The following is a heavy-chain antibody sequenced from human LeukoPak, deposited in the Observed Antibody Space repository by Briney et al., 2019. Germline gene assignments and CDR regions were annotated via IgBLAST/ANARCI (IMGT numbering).Heavy chain of an antibody. CDR2: ISGSGGST. D-gene: IGHD4-17*01. CDR3: AKDQASVTTNFDY. J-gene: IGHJ4*02. Sequence: GGSLRLSCAASGFTFSSYAMNWVRQAPGKGLEWVSGISGSGGSTYYADSVKGRFTISRDNSKNTVYLQINNLRAEDTAIYYCAKDQASVTTNFDYWGQGTLVTVSS. V-gene: IGHV3-23*01. CDR1: GFTFSSYA.